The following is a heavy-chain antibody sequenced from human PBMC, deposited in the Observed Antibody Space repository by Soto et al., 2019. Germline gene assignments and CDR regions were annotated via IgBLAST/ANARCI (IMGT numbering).Heavy chain of an antibody. CDR3: ARRLRSGYYFDY. CDR1: GGSISSYY. V-gene: IGHV4-59*01. D-gene: IGHD5-12*01. Sequence: PSETMSLTCTVAGGSISSYYLSWIRPPPGKGLEWIGYIYYSGSTNYNPSLKSRVTISVDTSKNQFSLKLSSVTAADTAVYYCARRLRSGYYFDYWGQGTLVTVSS. J-gene: IGHJ4*02. CDR2: IYYSGST.